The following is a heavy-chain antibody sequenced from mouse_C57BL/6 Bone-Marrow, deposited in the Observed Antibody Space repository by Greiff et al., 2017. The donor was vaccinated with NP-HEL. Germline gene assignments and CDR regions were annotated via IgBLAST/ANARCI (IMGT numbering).Heavy chain of an antibody. CDR3: ARWELRDY. D-gene: IGHD3-2*02. V-gene: IGHV1-82*01. CDR2: IYPGDGDT. Sequence: QVQLKESGPELVKPGASVKISCKASGYAFSSSWMNWVKQRPGKGLEWIGRIYPGDGDTNYNGKFKGKATLTADKSSSTAYMQLSSLTSEDSAVYFCARWELRDYWGQGTLVTVSA. CDR1: GYAFSSSW. J-gene: IGHJ3*01.